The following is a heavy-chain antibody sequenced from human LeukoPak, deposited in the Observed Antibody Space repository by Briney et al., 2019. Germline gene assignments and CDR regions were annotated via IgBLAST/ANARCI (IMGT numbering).Heavy chain of an antibody. Sequence: SETLSLTCTVSGGSISSYYWSWIRQPPGKGLEWIGYIYYSGSTNYNPSLKSRVTISVDTSKNQSSLKLSSVTAADTAVYYCTTEAGYYDSSGYYYHYWGQGTLVTVSS. CDR2: IYYSGST. D-gene: IGHD3-22*01. CDR3: TTEAGYYDSSGYYYHY. J-gene: IGHJ4*02. CDR1: GGSISSYY. V-gene: IGHV4-59*01.